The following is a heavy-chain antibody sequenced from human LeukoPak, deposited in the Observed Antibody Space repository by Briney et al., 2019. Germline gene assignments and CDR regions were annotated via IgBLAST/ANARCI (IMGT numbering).Heavy chain of an antibody. J-gene: IGHJ4*02. CDR2: IKQDGSEK. V-gene: IGHV3-7*01. CDR1: GFTFSTYW. D-gene: IGHD2-15*01. CDR3: ARSRYSDY. Sequence: PGGSLRFSCAASGFTFSTYWMNWVRQAPGKGLEWVANIKQDGSEKNYVDSVKGRFTISRDNAKNSLYLQMNSLRAEDTAVYYCARSRYSDYWGQGTLVTVFS.